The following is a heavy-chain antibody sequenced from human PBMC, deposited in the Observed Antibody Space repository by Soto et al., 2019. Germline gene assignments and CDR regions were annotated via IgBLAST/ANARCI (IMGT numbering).Heavy chain of an antibody. D-gene: IGHD3-22*01. CDR3: AKDRTYYDSSGYPDY. CDR1: GFTFSNYG. V-gene: IGHV3-30*18. Sequence: GSLRLSCAASGFTFSNYGMHWVRQAPGKGLEWVAVISYDGSNKYYADSVKGRSTISRDNSKNTLYLQMNSLRAEDTAVYYCAKDRTYYDSSGYPDYWGQGTLVTVSS. CDR2: ISYDGSNK. J-gene: IGHJ4*02.